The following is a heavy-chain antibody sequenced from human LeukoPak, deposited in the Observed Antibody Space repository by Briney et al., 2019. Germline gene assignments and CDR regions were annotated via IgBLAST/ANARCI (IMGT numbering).Heavy chain of an antibody. Sequence: GGSLRLSCAASGFTFSSYSMNWVRQAPGKGLEWVSYISSSSSTIYYADSVKGRFTISRDNAKNSLYLQMNSLRAEDTAVYYCARPLRDCSGGSCIIDYWGQGTLVTVSS. V-gene: IGHV3-48*04. CDR1: GFTFSSYS. D-gene: IGHD2-15*01. J-gene: IGHJ4*02. CDR3: ARPLRDCSGGSCIIDY. CDR2: ISSSSSTI.